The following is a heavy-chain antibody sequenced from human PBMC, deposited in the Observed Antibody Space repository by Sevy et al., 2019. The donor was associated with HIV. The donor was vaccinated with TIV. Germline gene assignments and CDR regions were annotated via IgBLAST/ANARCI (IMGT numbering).Heavy chain of an antibody. CDR2: ISGSGDTI. V-gene: IGHV3-11*01. CDR1: AFTFSDYY. Sequence: GGSLRLSCAASAFTFSDYYMSWIRQAPGKGLQWISYISGSGDTIYYADSVKGRFTISRDNAKNSLYLQMNSLRAEDTAVYYCASDHVKDGDLGDYYYYAMDVWGQGTTVTVSS. CDR3: ASDHVKDGDLGDYYYYAMDV. J-gene: IGHJ6*02. D-gene: IGHD4-17*01.